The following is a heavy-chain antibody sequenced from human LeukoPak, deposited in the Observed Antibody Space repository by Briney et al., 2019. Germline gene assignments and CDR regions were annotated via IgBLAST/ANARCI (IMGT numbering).Heavy chain of an antibody. Sequence: PSETLSLTCTVSGGSIRGYYWSWIRQPPGRGLEWIGYIYYSGSTNYNPSLKSRVTISVDTSKNQFSLKLSSVTAADTAVYYCARGNIAAAGTWGYYYYGMDVWGQGTTVTVSS. V-gene: IGHV4-59*01. CDR1: GGSIRGYY. CDR3: ARGNIAAAGTWGYYYYGMDV. J-gene: IGHJ6*02. D-gene: IGHD6-13*01. CDR2: IYYSGST.